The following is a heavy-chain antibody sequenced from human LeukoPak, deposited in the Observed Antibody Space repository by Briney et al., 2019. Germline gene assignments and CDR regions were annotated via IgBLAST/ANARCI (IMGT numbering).Heavy chain of an antibody. D-gene: IGHD2-2*01. J-gene: IGHJ4*02. CDR3: ARRVVVPAAPYYFDY. CDR2: INSDGSST. Sequence: GGSLRLSCAASGLTFSSHWMHWVRQAPGKGLVWVSRINSDGSSTSYADSVKGRFTISRDNAKNTLYLQMNSLRAEDTAVYYCARRVVVPAAPYYFDYRGQGTLVTVSS. V-gene: IGHV3-74*01. CDR1: GLTFSSHW.